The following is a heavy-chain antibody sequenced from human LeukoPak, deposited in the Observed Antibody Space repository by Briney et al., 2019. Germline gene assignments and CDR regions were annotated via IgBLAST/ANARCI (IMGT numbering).Heavy chain of an antibody. CDR1: GFTFSSYA. V-gene: IGHV3-30-3*01. CDR2: ISYDGSNK. CDR3: ARPTWIQLWSHFDY. Sequence: GRSLRLSCAASGFTFSSYAMHWVRQAPGKGLEWVAVISYDGSNKYYADSVKGRFTISRDNSKNTLYLQMNSLRAEDTAVYYCARPTWIQLWSHFDYWGQGTLVTASS. J-gene: IGHJ4*02. D-gene: IGHD5-18*01.